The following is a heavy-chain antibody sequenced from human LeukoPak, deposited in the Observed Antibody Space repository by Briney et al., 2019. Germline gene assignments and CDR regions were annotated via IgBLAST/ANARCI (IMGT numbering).Heavy chain of an antibody. V-gene: IGHV3-7*01. D-gene: IGHD3-22*01. CDR3: VSFDYYDVSVPVH. CDR1: GFTFSSYW. J-gene: IGHJ4*02. Sequence: GGSLRLSCAASGFTFSSYWMSWVRQAPEKGLEWVANIKEDGSEENYVDSVKGRFTISRDNAKNSLYLQMNSLRVEDTAVYYCVSFDYYDVSVPVHWGQGTLVTVSS. CDR2: IKEDGSEE.